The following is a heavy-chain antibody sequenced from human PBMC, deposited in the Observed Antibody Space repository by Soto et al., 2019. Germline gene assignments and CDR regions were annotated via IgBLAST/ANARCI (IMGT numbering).Heavy chain of an antibody. CDR3: ARQWPTNYYYYGMDV. CDR1: GFPFSSYE. CDR2: ISSSGSTI. Sequence: SLRLSCAASGFPFSSYEMNWVRPAPGEGLEWVSYISSSGSTIYYADSVKGRFTISRDNAKNSLYLQMNSLRAEDTAVYYCARQWPTNYYYYGMDVWGQGTTVTVSS. V-gene: IGHV3-48*03. J-gene: IGHJ6*02. D-gene: IGHD6-19*01.